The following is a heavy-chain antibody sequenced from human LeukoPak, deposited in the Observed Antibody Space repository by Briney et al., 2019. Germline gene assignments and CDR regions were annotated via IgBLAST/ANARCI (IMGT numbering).Heavy chain of an antibody. V-gene: IGHV4-59*01. CDR1: GGSFSNYY. D-gene: IGHD1-14*01. Sequence: SETLSLTCSVYGGSFSNYYWSWIRQPPGKGLEWIGYIYYSGSTNHNPSLKSRVTISVDTSKNQFSLKLSSVTAADTAVYYCARDQNRAFDIWGQGTMVTVSS. CDR3: ARDQNRAFDI. J-gene: IGHJ3*02. CDR2: IYYSGST.